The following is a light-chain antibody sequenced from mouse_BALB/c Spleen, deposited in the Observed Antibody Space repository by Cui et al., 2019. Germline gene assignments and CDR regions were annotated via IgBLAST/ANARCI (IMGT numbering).Light chain of an antibody. Sequence: DIHMTQSPASQSASLRESVTIACLASQTIGRWLAWYQQKPGKSPQLLIYAATSLADGVPSRFSGSGSGTKFSFKISSLQAEDFVSYYCQQLYITPLTFGAGNKLELK. J-gene: IGKJ5*01. CDR3: QQLYITPLT. CDR1: QTIGRW. CDR2: AAT. V-gene: IGKV12-98*01.